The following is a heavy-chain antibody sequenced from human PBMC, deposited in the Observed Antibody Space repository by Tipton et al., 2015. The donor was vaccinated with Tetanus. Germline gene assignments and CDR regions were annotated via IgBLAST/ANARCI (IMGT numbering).Heavy chain of an antibody. CDR2: IYNSGNT. Sequence: GLVKPSETLSLTCTVSGGSISSTNYYWGWIRQPPGKGLEWIGSIYNSGNTYYNPALTSRVTMSVDTSNIQFSLRLRSVTAADTAVYYCARLSSSVNDAHGFDIWGQGTMVTVSS. D-gene: IGHD3-22*01. J-gene: IGHJ3*02. CDR3: ARLSSSVNDAHGFDI. V-gene: IGHV4-39*01. CDR1: GGSISSTNYY.